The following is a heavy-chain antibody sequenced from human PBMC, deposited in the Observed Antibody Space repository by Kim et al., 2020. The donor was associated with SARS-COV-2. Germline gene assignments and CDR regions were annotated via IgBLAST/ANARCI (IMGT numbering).Heavy chain of an antibody. J-gene: IGHJ4*02. D-gene: IGHD6-6*01. CDR3: ARHKIAARSFDY. Sequence: NYSPSFQGHVTISADKSISTAYLQWSSLKASDTAMYYCARHKIAARSFDYWGQRTLVTVSS. V-gene: IGHV5-10-1*01.